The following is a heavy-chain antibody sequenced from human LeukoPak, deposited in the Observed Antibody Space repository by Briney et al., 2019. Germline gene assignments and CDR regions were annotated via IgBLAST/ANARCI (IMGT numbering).Heavy chain of an antibody. V-gene: IGHV1-46*01. J-gene: IGHJ4*02. Sequence: ASVKVSFTASGYTFTIYYMHWVRQAPGQGLEWMGIINPSGGSTSYAQKFQGRVTMTRDTAITTAYMELSRLRSDDTAVYYCARGALDYGDLLLDYWGQGTLVTVSS. CDR3: ARGALDYGDLLLDY. D-gene: IGHD4-17*01. CDR2: INPSGGST. CDR1: GYTFTIYY.